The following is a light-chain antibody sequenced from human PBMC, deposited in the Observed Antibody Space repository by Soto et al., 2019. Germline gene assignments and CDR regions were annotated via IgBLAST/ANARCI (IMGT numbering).Light chain of an antibody. CDR3: QQLNSYART. CDR2: AAS. CDR1: QGIRSY. J-gene: IGKJ1*01. Sequence: DIQLTQSPSFQSASVGDRVTLTCRASQGIRSYLAWYQQKPGKAPNLLIYAASTLQSGVPSRFSGSGSGTEFTLTISSLQPEDFATYYCQQLNSYARTFXQGTKVDIK. V-gene: IGKV1-9*01.